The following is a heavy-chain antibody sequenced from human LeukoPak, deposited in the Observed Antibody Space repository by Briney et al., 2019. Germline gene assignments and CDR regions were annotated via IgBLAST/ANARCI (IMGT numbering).Heavy chain of an antibody. CDR1: GFTFSSYE. Sequence: GGSLRLSCAASGFTFSSYEMNWVRQAPGKGLEWVSYISSSSSYTNYADSVKGRFTISRDNAKNSLFLQMNSLRDEDTAMYYCARGVNRAYDIWGHGTMVTVSS. V-gene: IGHV3-21*05. CDR3: ARGVNRAYDI. D-gene: IGHD2-8*01. J-gene: IGHJ3*02. CDR2: ISSSSSYT.